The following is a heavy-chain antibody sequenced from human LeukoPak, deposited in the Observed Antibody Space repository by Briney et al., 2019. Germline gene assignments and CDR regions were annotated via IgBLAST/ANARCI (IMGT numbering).Heavy chain of an antibody. J-gene: IGHJ4*02. CDR1: GYTFTGYY. CDR3: ARDYCSSTSCLFDY. CDR2: INPNNGGT. D-gene: IGHD2-2*01. Sequence: ASVKVSCKASGYTFTGYYMHWVRQAPGQGLEWMGRINPNNGGTNYAQKFQGRVTMTGDTSISTACMELSRLRPDDTAVYYCARDYCSSTSCLFDYWGQGTLVTVSS. V-gene: IGHV1-2*06.